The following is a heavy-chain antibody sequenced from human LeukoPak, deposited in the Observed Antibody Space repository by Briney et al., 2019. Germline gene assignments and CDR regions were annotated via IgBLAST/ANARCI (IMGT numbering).Heavy chain of an antibody. Sequence: GGSLKLSFAASGFTVSSNYRGWFPQAPGKGLEWVSVIYSGGSTYYADSVKGRFTISRDNSKNTLYLQMNSLRAEDTAVYYCARDTGPEPMGDYWGQGTLVTVSS. D-gene: IGHD1-14*01. V-gene: IGHV3-53*01. CDR2: IYSGGST. CDR1: GFTVSSNY. CDR3: ARDTGPEPMGDY. J-gene: IGHJ4*02.